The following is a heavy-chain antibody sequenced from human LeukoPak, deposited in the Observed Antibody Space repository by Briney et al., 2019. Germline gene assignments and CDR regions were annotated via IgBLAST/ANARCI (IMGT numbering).Heavy chain of an antibody. CDR1: GFTFSSYS. CDR3: TGGRVVAAIDY. CDR2: ISSSSSCI. J-gene: IGHJ4*02. D-gene: IGHD2-15*01. Sequence: GGSLRLSCAASGFTFSSYSMNWVRQAPGKGLEWVSSISSSSSCIYYADSVKGRFTISRDNAKNSLYLQMNRLRAEDTAVYYCTGGRVVAAIDYWGQGTLVTVSS. V-gene: IGHV3-21*01.